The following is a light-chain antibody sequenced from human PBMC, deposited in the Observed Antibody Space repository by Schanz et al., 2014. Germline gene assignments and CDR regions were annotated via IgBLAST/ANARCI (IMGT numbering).Light chain of an antibody. J-gene: IGLJ3*02. CDR2: GNS. V-gene: IGLV1-40*01. CDR1: SSNIGAGYD. Sequence: QSVLTQPPSVSGAPGQRVTISCTGSSSNIGAGYDVHWYQQLPGTAPKLLIYGNSNRPSGVPDRFSGSKSGTSASLAISGLQSEDEADYYCAAWDDSLNGPHWVFGGGTKLTVL. CDR3: AAWDDSLNGPHWV.